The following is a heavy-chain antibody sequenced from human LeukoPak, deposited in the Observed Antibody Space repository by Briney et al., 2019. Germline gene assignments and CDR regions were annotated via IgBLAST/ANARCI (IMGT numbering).Heavy chain of an antibody. Sequence: SETLSLTCAVYGGSFSGYYWSWIRQPPGKGLEWNGEINHSGSTNYNPSLKSRVTISVDTSKNQFSLKLSSVTAADTAVYYCASRIAARRFDYWGQGTLVTVSS. CDR2: INHSGST. CDR1: GGSFSGYY. CDR3: ASRIAARRFDY. V-gene: IGHV4-34*01. D-gene: IGHD6-6*01. J-gene: IGHJ4*02.